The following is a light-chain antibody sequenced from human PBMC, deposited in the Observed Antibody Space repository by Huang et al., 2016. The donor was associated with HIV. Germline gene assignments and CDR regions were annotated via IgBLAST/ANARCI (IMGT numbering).Light chain of an antibody. CDR1: QSVSGK. J-gene: IGKJ4*01. CDR3: QQYDRWPPLT. V-gene: IGKV3-15*01. CDR2: GAS. Sequence: EIVMTQSPATLSVSPGERATLSCRASQSVSGKLAWYQQKPGQAPRLLIYGASTRVPGSPDRFSGSGSGTEFTLTISSLQSEDFAVYYCQQYDRWPPLTFGGGTKVDIK.